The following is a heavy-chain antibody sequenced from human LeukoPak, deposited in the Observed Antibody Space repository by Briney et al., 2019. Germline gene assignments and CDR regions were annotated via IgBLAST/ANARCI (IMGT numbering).Heavy chain of an antibody. CDR1: GGSFSGYY. J-gene: IGHJ4*02. V-gene: IGHV4-34*01. Sequence: RSSETLSLTCAVYGGSFSGYYWSWIRQPPGKGLEWFGEINHSGSTNYNPSLKSRVTISVDTSKNQFSLKLSSVTAADTAVYYCARGGYSGYDRLGYWGQGTLVTVSS. CDR2: INHSGST. CDR3: ARGGYSGYDRLGY. D-gene: IGHD5-12*01.